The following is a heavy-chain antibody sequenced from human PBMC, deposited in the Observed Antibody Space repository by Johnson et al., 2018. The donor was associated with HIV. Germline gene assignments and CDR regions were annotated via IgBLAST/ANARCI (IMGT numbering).Heavy chain of an antibody. V-gene: IGHV3-23*04. CDR2: ISGTAGDT. D-gene: IGHD4-17*01. CDR1: GFTFSSNA. Sequence: VQLVESGGGLVQPGGSLRLSCAVSGFTFSSNAMSWVRQAPGKGLEWVSAISGTAGDTYYPGSVKGRFTISRDNSKNTLYLQMNSLRAEDTAVYYCATGSPTVTTNAFDIWGQGTMVTVSS. J-gene: IGHJ3*02. CDR3: ATGSPTVTTNAFDI.